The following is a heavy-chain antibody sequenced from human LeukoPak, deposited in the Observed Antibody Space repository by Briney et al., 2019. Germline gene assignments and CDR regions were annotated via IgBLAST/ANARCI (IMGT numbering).Heavy chain of an antibody. Sequence: GASVKVSCKASGGTFSSYAISWVRQAPGQGLEWMGGIIPIFGTANYAQKFQGRVTITADESTSTAYMELSSLRSEDTAVYYCAQEGPAAGTNYYGMDVWGQGTTVTVSS. CDR1: GGTFSSYA. D-gene: IGHD6-13*01. J-gene: IGHJ6*02. CDR2: IIPIFGTA. CDR3: AQEGPAAGTNYYGMDV. V-gene: IGHV1-69*13.